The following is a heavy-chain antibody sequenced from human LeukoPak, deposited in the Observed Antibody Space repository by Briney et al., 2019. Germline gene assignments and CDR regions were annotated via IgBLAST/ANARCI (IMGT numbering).Heavy chain of an antibody. Sequence: ASVKVSCKASGYTFTSYAMHWVRQAPGQRLEWMGRINAGNGNTKYSQKFQGRVTITRDTSASTAYMELSSLRSEDTAVHYCARGTYYYGMDVWGKGTTVTVSS. V-gene: IGHV1-3*01. CDR1: GYTFTSYA. CDR2: INAGNGNT. J-gene: IGHJ6*04. CDR3: ARGTYYYGMDV.